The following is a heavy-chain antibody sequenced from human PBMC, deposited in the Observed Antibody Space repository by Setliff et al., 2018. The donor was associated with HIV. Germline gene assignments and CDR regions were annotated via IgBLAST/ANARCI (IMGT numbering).Heavy chain of an antibody. CDR3: AREWRRSIDY. Sequence: GGSLRLSCVASGFTFSSHYMNWVRQAPGKGLEWASEITSGAKITDYADSVKGRFTISRDDAKNSLYLQMNDLRAEDTAVYYCAREWRRSIDYWGQGTLVTVSS. CDR2: ITSGAKIT. D-gene: IGHD5-12*01. J-gene: IGHJ4*02. V-gene: IGHV3-48*01. CDR1: GFTFSSHY.